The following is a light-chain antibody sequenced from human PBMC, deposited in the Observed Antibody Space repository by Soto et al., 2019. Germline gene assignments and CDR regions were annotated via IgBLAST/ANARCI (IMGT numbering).Light chain of an antibody. J-gene: IGLJ3*02. V-gene: IGLV1-47*01. CDR2: RND. CDR1: SSNIESNY. CDR3: AACDDSRSALV. Sequence: QSVLTQPPSASGTPGQRVTISCSGSSSNIESNYVYWYQQLPGSAPKLLIYRNDQRPSGVPDRFSGSKSGTSASLAISGLRSEDEADYYCAACDDSRSALVFGGGTKLTVL.